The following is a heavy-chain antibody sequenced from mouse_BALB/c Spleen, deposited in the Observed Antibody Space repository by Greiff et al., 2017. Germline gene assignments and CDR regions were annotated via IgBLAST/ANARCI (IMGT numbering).Heavy chain of an antibody. CDR1: GYNFTSYW. D-gene: IGHD2-4*01. CDR2: IYPGSGST. CDR3: ARLGDYDRGYYLDY. J-gene: IGHJ2*01. Sequence: QVQLQQPGAELVKPGTSVKLSCKASGYNFTSYWINWVKLRPGQGLEWIGDIYPGSGSTNYNEKFKSKATLTVDTSSSTAYMQLSSLASEDSALYYCARLGDYDRGYYLDYWGQGTTLTVSS. V-gene: IGHV1-55*01.